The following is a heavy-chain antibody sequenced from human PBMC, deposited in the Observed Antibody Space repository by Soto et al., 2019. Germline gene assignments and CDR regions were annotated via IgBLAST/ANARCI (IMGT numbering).Heavy chain of an antibody. CDR1: GGSISSNTYY. CDR2: IYYSGTT. J-gene: IGHJ5*02. D-gene: IGHD1-26*01. V-gene: IGHV4-39*02. CDR3: AREWGRDNRFAP. Sequence: SETLSLTCTVSGGSISSNTYYWGWIRQPPGKGLEWIGSIYYSGTTYYNPSLKSRVTISLDTSKNQFSLKLSSVTAADTAVYYCAREWGRDNRFAPWGQGTLVTVSS.